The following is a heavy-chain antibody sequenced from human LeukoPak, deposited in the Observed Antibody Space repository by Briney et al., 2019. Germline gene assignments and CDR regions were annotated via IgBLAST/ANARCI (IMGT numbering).Heavy chain of an antibody. V-gene: IGHV1-58*02. J-gene: IGHJ6*03. CDR2: IVVGSGNT. Sequence: SVKLSCTASGFTFTSSAMQWVRQARGQRLEWIGWIVVGSGNTNCAQTFQERVTITRDMSTSTAYMELSSVRSEDTAVYYCAADVTQLRGHYYYYYYMDVWGKGTTVTVSS. CDR1: GFTFTSSA. D-gene: IGHD2-2*01. CDR3: AADVTQLRGHYYYYYYMDV.